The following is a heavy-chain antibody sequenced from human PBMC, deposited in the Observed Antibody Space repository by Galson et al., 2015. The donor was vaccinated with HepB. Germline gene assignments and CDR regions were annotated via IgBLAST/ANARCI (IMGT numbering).Heavy chain of an antibody. D-gene: IGHD5-24*01. J-gene: IGHJ4*02. CDR2: VRDNGGT. CDR1: GFRFSRFA. CDR3: AKEMAEVGKPFFDY. V-gene: IGHV3-23*01. Sequence: SLRLSCAASGFRFSRFAMSWVRQAPGKGPEWVSGVRDNGGTFYAGSVKGRFTISRDNSKNTVYLQMNSLRAEDTAIYYCAKEMAEVGKPFFDYWGQGTLVIVSS.